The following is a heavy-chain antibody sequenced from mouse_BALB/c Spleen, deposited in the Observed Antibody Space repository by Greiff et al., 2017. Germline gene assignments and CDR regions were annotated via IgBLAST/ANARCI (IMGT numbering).Heavy chain of an antibody. V-gene: IGHV1S137*01. CDR1: GYTFTDYA. J-gene: IGHJ1*01. CDR3: ARGYGSSYGYFDV. CDR2: ISTYYGDA. Sequence: VQLQQSGAELVRPGVSVKISCKGSGYTFTDYAMHWVKQSHAKSLAWIGVISTYYGDASYNQKFKGKATMTVDKSSSTAYMELARLTSEDSAIYYCARGYGSSYGYFDVWGAGTTVTVSS. D-gene: IGHD1-1*01.